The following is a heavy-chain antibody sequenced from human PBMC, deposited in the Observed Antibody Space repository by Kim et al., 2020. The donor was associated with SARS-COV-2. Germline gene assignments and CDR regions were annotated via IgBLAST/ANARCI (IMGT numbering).Heavy chain of an antibody. V-gene: IGHV3-20*04. CDR3: ARDGNIAVAGRNWYFDL. CDR2: INWNGDDT. D-gene: IGHD6-19*01. CDR1: GFTYDDYA. J-gene: IGHJ2*01. Sequence: GGSLRLSCVASGFTYDDYAMSWVRQPPGKGLEWVSTINWNGDDTDYADSVKGRFTISRDNTKNSLYLQMHNLRAEDTAFYYCARDGNIAVAGRNWYFDLWGRGTLVTVSS.